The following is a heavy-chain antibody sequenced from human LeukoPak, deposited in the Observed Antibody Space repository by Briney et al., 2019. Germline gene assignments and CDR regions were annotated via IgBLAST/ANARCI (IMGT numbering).Heavy chain of an antibody. D-gene: IGHD4-17*01. CDR3: AREDGDYSSAFDI. Sequence: SETLSLTCAVSGGSISGSNWWSWVRPPPGKGLEGSGEIYHSGSTNYNPSLKSRVTISVDKSKNPFSLKLSSVTAADTAVYYCAREDGDYSSAFDIWGQGTMVTVSS. CDR2: IYHSGST. V-gene: IGHV4-4*02. CDR1: GGSISGSNW. J-gene: IGHJ3*02.